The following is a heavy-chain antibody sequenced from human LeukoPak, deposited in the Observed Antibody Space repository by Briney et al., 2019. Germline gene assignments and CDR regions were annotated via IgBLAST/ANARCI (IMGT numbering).Heavy chain of an antibody. CDR1: GYSLSTYW. D-gene: IGHD2-2*02. V-gene: IGHV5-51*01. J-gene: IGHJ4*02. Sequence: GESLKISRKGSGYSLSTYWIGWVRQLSGKGLEWMGIIYPGDSDTRYSPSFQGQVTISADKSISTAYLQWSSLQASDTAIYYCARLPPTTYCTSTSCYTKHFDYWGQGTLVTVSS. CDR3: ARLPPTTYCTSTSCYTKHFDY. CDR2: IYPGDSDT.